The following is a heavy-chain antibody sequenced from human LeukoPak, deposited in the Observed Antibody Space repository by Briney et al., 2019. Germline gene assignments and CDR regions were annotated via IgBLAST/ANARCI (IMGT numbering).Heavy chain of an antibody. CDR2: MNPNSGNT. Sequence: ASVKVSCKASGYTFTSYDINWVRQATGQGLEWMGWMNPNSGNTGYAQKFQGRVTMTRNASISTAYMELSSLRSEDTAVYYCARSAGDYYDSSGYSVALGYWGQGTLVTVSS. D-gene: IGHD3-22*01. CDR3: ARSAGDYYDSSGYSVALGY. CDR1: GYTFTSYD. J-gene: IGHJ4*02. V-gene: IGHV1-8*01.